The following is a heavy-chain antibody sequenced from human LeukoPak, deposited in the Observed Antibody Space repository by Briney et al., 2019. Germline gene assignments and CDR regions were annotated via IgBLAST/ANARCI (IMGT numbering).Heavy chain of an antibody. Sequence: PGGSLRLSCAASGFTFSSHGMSWVRQAPGKGLEWVAVISYDGSNKYYADSVKGRFTISRDNSKNTLYLQMNSLRAEDTAVYYCARGPSGYHNTGGQGTLVTVSS. J-gene: IGHJ4*02. D-gene: IGHD5-12*01. CDR3: ARGPSGYHNT. CDR1: GFTFSSHG. CDR2: ISYDGSNK. V-gene: IGHV3-30*03.